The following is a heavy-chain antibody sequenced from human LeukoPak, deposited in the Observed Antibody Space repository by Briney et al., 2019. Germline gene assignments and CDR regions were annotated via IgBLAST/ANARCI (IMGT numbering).Heavy chain of an antibody. Sequence: GGSLRLSCAASGFTFSSYSMNWVRQAPGKGLEWVSSISSSSSYIYYADSVKGRFTISRDNAKNSLYLQMNSMRAEDTAVYYCARVGTEDGFDYWGQGTLVTVSS. D-gene: IGHD3-10*01. CDR1: GFTFSSYS. CDR3: ARVGTEDGFDY. CDR2: ISSSSSYI. J-gene: IGHJ4*02. V-gene: IGHV3-21*01.